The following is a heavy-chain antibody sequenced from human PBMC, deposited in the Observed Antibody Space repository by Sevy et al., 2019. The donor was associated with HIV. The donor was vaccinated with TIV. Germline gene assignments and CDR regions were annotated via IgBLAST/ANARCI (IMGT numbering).Heavy chain of an antibody. D-gene: IGHD6-13*01. CDR2: ISGSAGST. CDR3: AKGDSTFYGMDV. CDR1: GFTFSIYT. Sequence: GGSLRLSCAASGFTFSIYTMTWVRQAPGKGLEWVSAISGSAGSTYYADSVKGRFTISRDNSKNTLYLQMNSLRVEDTAVYYCAKGDSTFYGMDVWGQGTTVTVSS. V-gene: IGHV3-23*01. J-gene: IGHJ6*02.